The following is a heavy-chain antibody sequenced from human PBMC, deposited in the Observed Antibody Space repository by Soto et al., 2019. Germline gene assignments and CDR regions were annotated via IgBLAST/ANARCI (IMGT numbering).Heavy chain of an antibody. J-gene: IGHJ4*02. CDR2: ASGSGSGT. Sequence: WGTLRLSCGAPGFTFSDFAMAWVRQAPGKGLEWVSSASGSGSGTYYADSVKGRFTISRDNSKNTLFLHMTTLRAGDTALYFCAKGRPGVAAAPGYWGQGTLVTVSS. CDR1: GFTFSDFA. CDR3: AKGRPGVAAAPGY. V-gene: IGHV3-23*01. D-gene: IGHD2-21*01.